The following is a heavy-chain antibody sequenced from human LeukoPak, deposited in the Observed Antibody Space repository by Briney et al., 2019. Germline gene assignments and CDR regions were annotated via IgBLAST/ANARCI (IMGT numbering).Heavy chain of an antibody. CDR2: INPSGGST. CDR1: GYAFTNYY. CDR3: ARRNSHIGSYRPSYYFDY. Sequence: ASVKVSCKSSGYAFTNYYMHWVRQAPGQGLEWMGIINPSGGSTIYAQKFQGRVTMTRDTSTSTIYMELSSLRSEDTAVYYCARRNSHIGSYRPSYYFDYWGQGTLVTVSS. V-gene: IGHV1-46*01. J-gene: IGHJ4*02. D-gene: IGHD1-26*01.